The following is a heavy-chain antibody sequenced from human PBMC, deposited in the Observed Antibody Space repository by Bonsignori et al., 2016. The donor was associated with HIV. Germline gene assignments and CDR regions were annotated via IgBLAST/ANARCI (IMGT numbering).Heavy chain of an antibody. CDR2: ITIGGSQI. CDR3: ARENWFSFDS. J-gene: IGHJ4*02. Sequence: WIRQPPGKGLEWVSSITIGGSQINYSDSVKGRFTASRDDTRYSLYLQMNSLRAEDTAVYYCARENWFSFDSWGQGTLVTVSS. V-gene: IGHV3-21*01. D-gene: IGHD3-10*01.